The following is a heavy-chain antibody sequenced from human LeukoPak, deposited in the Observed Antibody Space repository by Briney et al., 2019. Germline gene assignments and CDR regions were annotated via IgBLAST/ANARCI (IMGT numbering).Heavy chain of an antibody. CDR3: ARVSGSTYYYYYGMDV. CDR1: GGSLSSYY. V-gene: IGHV4-4*07. Sequence: SETLSLTCTVSGGSLSSYYWSWIRQPAGKGLEWIGRIYTSGSTNYNPSLKSRVTMSVDTSKNQFSLKLSSVTAADTAVYYCARVSGSTYYYYYGMDVWGQGTTVTVSS. CDR2: IYTSGST. J-gene: IGHJ6*02. D-gene: IGHD1-26*01.